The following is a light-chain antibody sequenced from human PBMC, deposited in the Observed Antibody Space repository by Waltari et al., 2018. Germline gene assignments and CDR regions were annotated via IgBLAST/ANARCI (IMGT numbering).Light chain of an antibody. CDR1: SSDVGGYNY. Sequence: SALTPTRSVSGSPGQSVTISCTATSSDVGGYNYVSWYQQHPGKAPKLIIYDVNKRPSGVPDRFSGSKSGNTASLTISGLQAEDEADYYCCSYAGSYTWVFGGGTKLTVL. CDR3: CSYAGSYTWV. CDR2: DVN. J-gene: IGLJ3*02. V-gene: IGLV2-11*01.